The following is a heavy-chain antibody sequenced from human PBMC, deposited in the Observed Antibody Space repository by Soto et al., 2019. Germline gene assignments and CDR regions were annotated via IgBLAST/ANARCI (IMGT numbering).Heavy chain of an antibody. J-gene: IGHJ4*02. CDR2: ISAYNGNT. CDR3: ARDLRYFDRTYYFDY. V-gene: IGHV1-18*01. D-gene: IGHD3-9*01. Sequence: ASVAVSCKASVYTFASCGSSWVRQAPGQGLEWMGWISAYNGNTNYAQKLQGRVTMTTDTSTSTAYMELRSLRSDDTAVYYCARDLRYFDRTYYFDYWGQGTLVTVSS. CDR1: VYTFASCG.